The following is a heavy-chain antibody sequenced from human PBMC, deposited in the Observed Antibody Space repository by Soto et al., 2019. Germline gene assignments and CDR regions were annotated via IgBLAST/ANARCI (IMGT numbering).Heavy chain of an antibody. D-gene: IGHD1-26*01. Sequence: AETLSLTCTVSGGYISSYYWSWIRQPARKGLESIGRIYASGSTDYNPSLKSRVTMSVDTSKNQFSLELTSVTAADTAVYYCARDFYGATSSRYCYYGMEAWGQGNTVTVSS. CDR1: GGYISSYY. CDR2: IYASGST. V-gene: IGHV4-4*07. CDR3: ARDFYGATSSRYCYYGMEA. J-gene: IGHJ6*02.